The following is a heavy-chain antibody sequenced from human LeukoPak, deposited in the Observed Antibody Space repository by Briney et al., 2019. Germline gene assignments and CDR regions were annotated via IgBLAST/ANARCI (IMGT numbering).Heavy chain of an antibody. CDR1: GFTFSSYS. Sequence: QTGGSLRLSCAASGFTFSSYSMNWVRQAPGKGLEWVSYISSSSSTIYYADSVKGRFTISRDNAKNSLYLQMNSLRAEDTAVYYCASMSKRIAAAVHPWGQGTLVTVSS. CDR3: ASMSKRIAAAVHP. J-gene: IGHJ5*02. CDR2: ISSSSSTI. D-gene: IGHD6-13*01. V-gene: IGHV3-48*01.